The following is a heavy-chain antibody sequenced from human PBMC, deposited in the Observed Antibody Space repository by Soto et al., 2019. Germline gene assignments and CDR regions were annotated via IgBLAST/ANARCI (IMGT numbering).Heavy chain of an antibody. V-gene: IGHV1-8*01. CDR2: MNPNTGNT. CDR3: ARRKERSGPYYLDS. J-gene: IGHJ4*02. CDR1: GYTFATYD. Sequence: QVQLVQSGAEVKKPGASVKVSCKASGYTFATYDFAWVRQATGQGLEWMGWMNPNTGNTGYAQAFRGRVTMTRNTSITTAYMELSSLRSEDTGVYFCARRKERSGPYYLDSWGQGTLVTVSS. D-gene: IGHD6-25*01.